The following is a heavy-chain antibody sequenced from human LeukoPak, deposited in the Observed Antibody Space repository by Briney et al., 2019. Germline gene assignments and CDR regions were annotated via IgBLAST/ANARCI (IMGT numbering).Heavy chain of an antibody. CDR2: ISGDGGT. CDR3: AGYCGAASCYSGFDY. D-gene: IGHD2-15*01. CDR1: GFTFGSYV. Sequence: GGSLRLSCAASGFTFGSYVMSWVRQAPGKGPEWVSAISGDGGTYYADSVKGRFTISRDNSKNTLYLQMNSLGGEDTALYYCAGYCGAASCYSGFDYWGQGTLVTVAS. J-gene: IGHJ4*02. V-gene: IGHV3-23*01.